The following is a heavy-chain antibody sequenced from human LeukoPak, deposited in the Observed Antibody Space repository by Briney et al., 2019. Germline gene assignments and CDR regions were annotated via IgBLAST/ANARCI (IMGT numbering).Heavy chain of an antibody. Sequence: PSETLSLTCTVSGGSISSHYWSWIRQPPGKGLEWIGYIHYSGSTNYNPSLKSRVTISVDTSKNQFSLKLSSVTAADTAVYYCARAAITHGRAFDIWGQGTMVTVSS. V-gene: IGHV4-59*11. CDR1: GGSISSHY. D-gene: IGHD1-14*01. CDR3: ARAAITHGRAFDI. CDR2: IHYSGST. J-gene: IGHJ3*02.